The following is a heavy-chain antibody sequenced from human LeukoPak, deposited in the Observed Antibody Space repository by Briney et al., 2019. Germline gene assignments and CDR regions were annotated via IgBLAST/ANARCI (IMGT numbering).Heavy chain of an antibody. CDR1: GGTFINYA. CDR2: IIPIFGTA. D-gene: IGHD3-10*01. J-gene: IGHJ6*04. Sequence: SVKVSCKASGGTFINYAISWVRQAPGQGLDWMGGIIPIFGTANYPQKFQDRVTITADESTSTAYMQLSSLRSEDTAVYYCAREPVQWFGDLHYYYYGMDVWGKGTTVTVSS. V-gene: IGHV1-69*01. CDR3: AREPVQWFGDLHYYYYGMDV.